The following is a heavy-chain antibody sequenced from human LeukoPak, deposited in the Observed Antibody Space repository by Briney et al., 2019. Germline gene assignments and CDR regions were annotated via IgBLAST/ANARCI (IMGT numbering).Heavy chain of an antibody. CDR2: INSDGSST. V-gene: IGHV3-74*01. J-gene: IGHJ3*02. CDR1: GFTFSNYW. D-gene: IGHD3-22*01. Sequence: GGSLRLSCAASGFTFSNYWMRWVRQALGKGLICVSRINSDGSSTGYADSVKGRFAISRDNAKNTLYLQMNSLRAEDTAVYYCARANYDSSGYYDAFDIWDQGTMLTVSS. CDR3: ARANYDSSGYYDAFDI.